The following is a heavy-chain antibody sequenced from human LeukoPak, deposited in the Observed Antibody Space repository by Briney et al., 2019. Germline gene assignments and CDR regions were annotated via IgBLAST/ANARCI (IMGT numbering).Heavy chain of an antibody. Sequence: PSETLSLTCAVYGGSFSDYYWTWIRQPPGKGLEWIGEINHSGSTNYKPSLKSRVTISVDTSKNQFSLKLTSVPAADTALYYCARVVGRYYKVDFWGRGTPVTVSP. D-gene: IGHD1-26*01. CDR1: GGSFSDYY. CDR3: ARVVGRYYKVDF. J-gene: IGHJ4*02. CDR2: INHSGST. V-gene: IGHV4-34*01.